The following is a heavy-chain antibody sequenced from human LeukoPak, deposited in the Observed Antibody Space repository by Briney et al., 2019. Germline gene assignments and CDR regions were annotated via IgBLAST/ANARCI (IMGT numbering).Heavy chain of an antibody. CDR2: IYYSGST. CDR3: ARANYYGSGSYYSAFYMDV. CDR1: GGSISSGDYY. Sequence: SETLSLTXTVSGGSISSGDYYWSWIRQPPGKGLEWIGYIYYSGSTYYNPSLKSRVTISVDTSKNQFSLKLSSVTAADTAVYYCARANYYGSGSYYSAFYMDVWGKGTTVTVSS. D-gene: IGHD3-10*01. J-gene: IGHJ6*03. V-gene: IGHV4-30-4*08.